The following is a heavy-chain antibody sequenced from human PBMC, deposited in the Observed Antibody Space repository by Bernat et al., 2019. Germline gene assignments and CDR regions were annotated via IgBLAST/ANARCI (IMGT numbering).Heavy chain of an antibody. Sequence: QVQLQESGPGLVKPSETLSLTCTVSGGSISSYYWSWIRQPPGKGLEWIGYIYYSGSTNYNPSLKSRVTISVDTSKNQFSLKLSSVTAADTAVYYRARHGAGGRVRGVIQHWGQGTLVTVSS. CDR2: IYYSGST. D-gene: IGHD3-10*01. CDR3: ARHGAGGRVRGVIQH. V-gene: IGHV4-59*08. J-gene: IGHJ1*01. CDR1: GGSISSYY.